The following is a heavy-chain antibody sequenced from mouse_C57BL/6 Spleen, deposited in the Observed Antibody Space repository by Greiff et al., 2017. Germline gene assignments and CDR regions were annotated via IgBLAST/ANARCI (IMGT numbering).Heavy chain of an antibody. CDR2: IYPGSGST. J-gene: IGHJ4*01. CDR1: GYTFTSYW. CDR3: ATGSIYDYYAMDY. V-gene: IGHV1-55*01. Sequence: QVQLKQPGAELVKPGASVKMSCKASGYTFTSYWITWVKERPGQGLEWIGDIYPGSGSTNYNEKFKSKATLTVDTSSSPAYMQLSSLTSEDSAFYYCATGSIYDYYAMDYWGQGTSVTVSS. D-gene: IGHD1-1*01.